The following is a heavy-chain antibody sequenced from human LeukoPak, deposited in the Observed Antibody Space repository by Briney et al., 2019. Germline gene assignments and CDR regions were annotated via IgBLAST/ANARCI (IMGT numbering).Heavy chain of an antibody. CDR3: AWGLKNQLPAGDFDY. D-gene: IGHD2-2*01. V-gene: IGHV3-48*01. J-gene: IGHJ4*02. CDR2: ISSSSSTI. Sequence: GGSLRLSCAASGFTFSSYSMNWVRQAPGKGLEWVSYISSSSSTIYYADSVKGRFTISRDNAKNSLYLQMNSLRAEDTAVYYCAWGLKNQLPAGDFDYCGQGALVTVSS. CDR1: GFTFSSYS.